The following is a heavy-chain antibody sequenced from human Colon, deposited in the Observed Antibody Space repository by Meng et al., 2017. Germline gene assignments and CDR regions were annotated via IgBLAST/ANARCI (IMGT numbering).Heavy chain of an antibody. Sequence: SGPTLVKPTQTLTLTCTFSVFSLSTNSMRVSWIRQPPGKALEWLARIDWDDDKFYSRSLRSRLTISKDTSKNQVVLTMTNVDPMDTATYYCARTFHTSSSHFDYWGQGTLVTVSS. CDR2: IDWDDDK. V-gene: IGHV2-70*04. J-gene: IGHJ4*02. CDR1: VFSLSTNSMR. CDR3: ARTFHTSSSHFDY. D-gene: IGHD6-6*01.